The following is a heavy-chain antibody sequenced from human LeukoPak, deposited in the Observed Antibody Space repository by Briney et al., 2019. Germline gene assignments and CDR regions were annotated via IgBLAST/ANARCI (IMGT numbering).Heavy chain of an antibody. CDR1: GGSISSYY. J-gene: IGHJ4*02. Sequence: SETLSLTCTVSGGSISSYYWSWIRQPPEKGLEWIGYIYYSGSTNYNPSLKSRVTISVDTSKNQFSLKLSSVTAADTAVYYCARVNRTAGTGYDYWGQGTLVTVSS. CDR3: ARVNRTAGTGYDY. D-gene: IGHD6-19*01. CDR2: IYYSGST. V-gene: IGHV4-59*12.